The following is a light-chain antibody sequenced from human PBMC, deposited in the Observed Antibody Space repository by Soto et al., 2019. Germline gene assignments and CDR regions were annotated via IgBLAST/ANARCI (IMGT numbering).Light chain of an antibody. CDR1: RSISSY. CDR3: QQGYSTPQT. V-gene: IGKV1-39*01. CDR2: AAS. Sequence: DIQVTQSPSSLSASVGDRVTITCRASRSISSYLHWYQQKPGKAPKLLIYAASSLQSGVPSRFSGSGSGTDFTLTISSLQPEDFATYYCQQGYSTPQTFGQGTKVEIK. J-gene: IGKJ1*01.